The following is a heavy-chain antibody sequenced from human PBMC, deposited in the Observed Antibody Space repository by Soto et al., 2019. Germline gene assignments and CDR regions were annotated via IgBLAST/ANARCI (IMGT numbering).Heavy chain of an antibody. CDR1: GGSISSSNW. J-gene: IGHJ6*02. V-gene: IGHV4-4*02. CDR2: IYHSGST. CDR3: AKGHTNENGHYSYYGMDV. D-gene: IGHD2-8*01. Sequence: PSEPLSLTCAVSGGSISSSNWWSWVRQPPGKGLEWIGEIYHSGSTNYNPSLKSRVTISVDKSKNQFSLKLSSVTADDPAVYFCAKGHTNENGHYSYYGMDVWGQGTTVTVSS.